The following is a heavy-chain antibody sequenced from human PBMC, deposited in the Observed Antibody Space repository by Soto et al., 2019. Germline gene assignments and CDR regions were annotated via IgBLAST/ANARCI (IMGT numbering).Heavy chain of an antibody. J-gene: IGHJ4*02. D-gene: IGHD3-16*02. CDR3: ARAKYDYIWGSYHPFDQ. CDR1: GKGLDNFA. CDR2: INVGDDKT. Sequence: QVQLVQSGAEVKKPGASVRLSCKVSGKGLDNFAVHWVRKTPEQRPEWMGRINVGDDKTKYSEKFQGRVIVSYDTSATTAYMELRALSSEDTAVYYCARAKYDYIWGSYHPFDQWAQGAQVTVAS. V-gene: IGHV1-3*01.